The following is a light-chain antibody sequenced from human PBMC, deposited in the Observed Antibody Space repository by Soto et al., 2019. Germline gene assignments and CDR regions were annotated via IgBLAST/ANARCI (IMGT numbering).Light chain of an antibody. J-gene: IGKJ1*01. Sequence: DIVMTQSQNSLPLLWAKRAPTTCKSSRRVFKSSTIKNNLAWYQQKPGQPPKLLIYWASTRESGVPDRFSGSGSGTDFTLTISSLQDEDVAVYYCQQYYDVPQNFGQGTKVEIK. CDR1: RRVFKSSTIKNN. CDR3: QQYYDVPQN. V-gene: IGKV4-1*01. CDR2: WAS.